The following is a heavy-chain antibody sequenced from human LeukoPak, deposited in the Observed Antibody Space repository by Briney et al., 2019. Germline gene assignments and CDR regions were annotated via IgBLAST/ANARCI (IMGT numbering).Heavy chain of an antibody. CDR3: AKPGMATGYYFDY. J-gene: IGHJ4*02. CDR2: ISYDGRNT. D-gene: IGHD5-24*01. Sequence: GRSLRLSCAASGFTFSSYAMHWVRQAPGTGLEWVAVISYDGRNTFNADSVKGRFTISRDNSENTLYLQMNSLRAEDTAVYYCAKPGMATGYYFDYWGQGTLVTVSS. V-gene: IGHV3-30-3*02. CDR1: GFTFSSYA.